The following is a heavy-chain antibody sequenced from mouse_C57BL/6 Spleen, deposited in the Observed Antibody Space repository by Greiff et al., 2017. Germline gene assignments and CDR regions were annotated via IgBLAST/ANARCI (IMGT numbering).Heavy chain of an antibody. J-gene: IGHJ3*01. D-gene: IGHD2-5*01. V-gene: IGHV5-17*01. CDR2: ISSGSSTI. Sequence: EVHLVESGGGLVKPGGSLKLSCAASGFTFSDYGMHWVRQAPEKGLEWVAYISSGSSTIYYADTVKGRFTISRDNAKNTLFLQMTSLRSEDTAMYYCARGSNYVPFAYWGQGTLVTVSA. CDR1: GFTFSDYG. CDR3: ARGSNYVPFAY.